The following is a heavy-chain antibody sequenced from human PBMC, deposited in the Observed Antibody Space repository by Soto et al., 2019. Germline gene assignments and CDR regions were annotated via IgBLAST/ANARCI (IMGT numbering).Heavy chain of an antibody. J-gene: IGHJ6*02. CDR1: GVSLNTADTW. D-gene: IGHD2-15*01. CDR2: YHSGGST. CDR3: VRSRQMDSGKDYGLDV. V-gene: IGHV4-30-4*01. Sequence: QVQLQESGSGLVKPSQSLSLTCTVSGVSLNTADTWWSWIRQSPGKGLEFIGYYHSGGSTYYDASFRSRVILSADTSNSQFSLKLSSVTVADTAVYVCVRSRQMDSGKDYGLDVWGQGTTVTVSS.